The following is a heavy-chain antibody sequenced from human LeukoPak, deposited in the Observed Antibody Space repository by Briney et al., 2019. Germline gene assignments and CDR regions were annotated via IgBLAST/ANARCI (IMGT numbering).Heavy chain of an antibody. V-gene: IGHV3-23*01. CDR1: GLTFSNYA. CDR2: ISGSGGST. CDR3: AKDGSPKGYSSGWFFDY. D-gene: IGHD6-19*01. Sequence: GGSLRLSCAASGLTFSNYAMSWVRQAPGKGLEWVSAISGSGGSTYYADSVKGRFTISRDNSKNTLYLQMNSLRAEDTAVYYCAKDGSPKGYSSGWFFDYWGQGTLVTVSS. J-gene: IGHJ4*02.